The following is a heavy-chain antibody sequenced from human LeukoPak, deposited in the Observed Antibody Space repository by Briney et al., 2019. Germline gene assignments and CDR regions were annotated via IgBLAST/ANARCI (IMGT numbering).Heavy chain of an antibody. CDR3: ARESVSWYRETRE. V-gene: IGHV4-59*12. CDR1: GGSISSYY. Sequence: PSETLSLTCTVSGGSISSYYWSWIRQPPGKGLEWIGYIYYSGSTNYNPSLKSRVTISVDTSKNQFSLKLSSVTAADTAVYYCARESVSWYRETREWGQGTLVTVSS. D-gene: IGHD6-13*01. J-gene: IGHJ4*02. CDR2: IYYSGST.